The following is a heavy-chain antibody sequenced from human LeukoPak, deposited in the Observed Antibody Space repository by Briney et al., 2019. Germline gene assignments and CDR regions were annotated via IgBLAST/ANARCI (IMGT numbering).Heavy chain of an antibody. J-gene: IGHJ4*02. CDR2: IRHDGHT. V-gene: IGHV4-38-2*02. CDR1: GYSISSGDY. Sequence: SETLSLTCAVSGYSISSGDYWGWIRQPPGKGLEWIASIRHDGHTYYNPSLKSRVTIAVDISKNQFSLTLTSVTAADTAVYFCARDPDDKYFDYWGQGTLVTVSS. D-gene: IGHD3-22*01. CDR3: ARDPDDKYFDY.